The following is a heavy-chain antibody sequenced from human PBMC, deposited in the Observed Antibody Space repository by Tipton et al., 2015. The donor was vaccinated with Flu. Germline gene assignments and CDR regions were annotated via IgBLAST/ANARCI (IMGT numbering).Heavy chain of an antibody. D-gene: IGHD4-17*01. V-gene: IGHV4-61*02. CDR3: ARVAPHRYGDYYFDY. Sequence: TLSLTCSVSGGSVSSGSHYWNWIRQPAGKGLEWVGRIDASGRTTYGPSFRSRVSISRTTSKNQFSLRLVPVIASDSAIYYCARVAPHRYGDYYFDYWGQGILVIVS. CDR2: IDASGRT. J-gene: IGHJ4*02. CDR1: GGSVSSGSHY.